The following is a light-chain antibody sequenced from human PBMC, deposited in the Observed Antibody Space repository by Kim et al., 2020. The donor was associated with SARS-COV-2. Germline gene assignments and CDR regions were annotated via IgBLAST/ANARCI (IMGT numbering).Light chain of an antibody. J-gene: IGLJ3*02. CDR2: QDS. CDR1: KLGDKY. CDR3: QAWDSSTAV. V-gene: IGLV3-1*01. Sequence: SGSPGQTASITCSGDKLGDKYACWYQQKPGQSPVRVIYQDSKRPSGIPERFSGSISGNTATLTISGTQAMDEADYYCQAWDSSTAVFGGGTQLTVL.